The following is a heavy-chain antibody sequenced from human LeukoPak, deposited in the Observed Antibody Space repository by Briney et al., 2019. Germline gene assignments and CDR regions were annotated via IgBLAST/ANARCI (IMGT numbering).Heavy chain of an antibody. CDR1: GVSLSAASEG. Sequence: SGPTLVNPTQTLTLTCTLSGVSLSAASEGFGWIRQPPGQALEWLALIFWDDNKRYSPSLKSRLNIAKDTSKNQVVLTLTNVDHVDTATYFCARNLHLYGANTWAFDNWGQGTMVTVSS. D-gene: IGHD2-2*02. CDR3: ARNLHLYGANTWAFDN. J-gene: IGHJ3*02. V-gene: IGHV2-5*02. CDR2: IFWDDNK.